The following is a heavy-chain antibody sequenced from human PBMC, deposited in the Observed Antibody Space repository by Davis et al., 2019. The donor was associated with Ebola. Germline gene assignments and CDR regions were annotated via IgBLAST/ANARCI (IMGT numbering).Heavy chain of an antibody. V-gene: IGHV1-46*01. J-gene: IGHJ5*02. Sequence: AASVQVSCKASGYTFTSYYMHWVRQAPGQGLEWMGIINPSGGSTSYAQKFQGRVTMTRDTSTSTVYMELSSLRSEDTAVYYCARGTYSSSPGWVKRNWFDPWGQGTLVTVSS. CDR2: INPSGGST. CDR1: GYTFTSYY. CDR3: ARGTYSSSPGWVKRNWFDP. D-gene: IGHD6-13*01.